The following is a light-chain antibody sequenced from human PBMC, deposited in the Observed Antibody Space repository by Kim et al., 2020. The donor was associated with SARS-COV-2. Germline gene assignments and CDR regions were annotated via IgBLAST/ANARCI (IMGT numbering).Light chain of an antibody. CDR2: RDT. J-gene: IGLJ2*01. CDR1: KLGDKY. CDR3: KAWDSSIL. V-gene: IGLV3-1*01. Sequence: SYELTQPPSLSVFPGQTASITCSGHKLGDKYSSWYQQRPGQSPVMVIYRDTKRPSGIPERFSGSNSGNTATLTISGTQAMDEADYYCKAWDSSILFGGGTQLTVL.